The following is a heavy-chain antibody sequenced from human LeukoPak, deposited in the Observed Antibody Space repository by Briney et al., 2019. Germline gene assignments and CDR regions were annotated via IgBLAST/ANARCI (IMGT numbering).Heavy chain of an antibody. CDR3: ARRGSGWSTQYYFDY. V-gene: IGHV4-59*08. CDR2: IYYIGST. Sequence: SETLSLTCTVSGGSTSSYYWSWIRQPPGKGLEWIGYIYYIGSTNYNPSLKSRVTISVDTSKNQFSLMLSSVTAADTAVYYCARRGSGWSTQYYFDYWGQGTLVTVSS. D-gene: IGHD6-19*01. J-gene: IGHJ4*02. CDR1: GGSTSSYY.